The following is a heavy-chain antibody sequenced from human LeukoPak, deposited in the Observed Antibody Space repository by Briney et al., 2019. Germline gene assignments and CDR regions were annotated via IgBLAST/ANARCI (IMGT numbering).Heavy chain of an antibody. J-gene: IGHJ3*02. D-gene: IGHD2-2*01. V-gene: IGHV1-2*02. CDR1: GYTFTGYY. CDR3: ARDREPAAKADDAFDI. CDR2: INPNSGGT. Sequence: ASVKVSCKASGYTFTGYYMHWVRQAPGQGLEWMGWINPNSGGTNYAQKFQGRVTMTRDTSISTVYMELSSLRSEDTAVYYCARDREPAAKADDAFDIWGQGTMVTVSS.